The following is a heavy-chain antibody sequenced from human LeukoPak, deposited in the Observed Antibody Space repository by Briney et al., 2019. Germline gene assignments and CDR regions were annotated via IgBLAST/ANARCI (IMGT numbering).Heavy chain of an antibody. CDR3: ARDPPIESSWSKGDY. D-gene: IGHD6-13*01. CDR2: IYHSGST. V-gene: IGHV4-4*02. CDR1: GGSISSSNW. Sequence: PSETLSLTCAVSGGSISSSNWWSWVRQPPGKGLEWIGEIYHSGSTNYNPSLKSRVTISVDTSKNQFSLKLSSVTAADTAVYYCARDPPIESSWSKGDYWGQGTLVTVSS. J-gene: IGHJ4*02.